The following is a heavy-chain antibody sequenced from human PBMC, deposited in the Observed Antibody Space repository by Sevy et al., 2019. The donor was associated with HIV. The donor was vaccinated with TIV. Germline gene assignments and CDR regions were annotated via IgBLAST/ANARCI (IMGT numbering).Heavy chain of an antibody. V-gene: IGHV1-58*01. CDR1: GFTFTSSA. Sequence: ASVKVSCKASGFTFTSSAVQWVRQARGQRLEWIGWIVVGSGNTNYAQKFQERVTITRDMSTSTAYMELSSLRSEDTAVYYCAAGYCSGGSCPYGMDVWGQGPRSPSP. CDR2: IVVGSGNT. CDR3: AAGYCSGGSCPYGMDV. D-gene: IGHD2-15*01. J-gene: IGHJ6*02.